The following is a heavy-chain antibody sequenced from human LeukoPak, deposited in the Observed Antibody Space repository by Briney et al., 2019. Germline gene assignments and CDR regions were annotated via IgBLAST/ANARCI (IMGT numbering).Heavy chain of an antibody. Sequence: SVKVSCTASGGTFSSYAISWVRQAPGQGLEWMGGIIPIFGTANYAQKFQGRVTITADESTSTAYMELSSLRSEDTAVYYCARAPGYYDSSGYPEYFQHWGQGTLVTVSS. D-gene: IGHD3-22*01. CDR3: ARAPGYYDSSGYPEYFQH. CDR2: IIPIFGTA. V-gene: IGHV1-69*13. CDR1: GGTFSSYA. J-gene: IGHJ1*01.